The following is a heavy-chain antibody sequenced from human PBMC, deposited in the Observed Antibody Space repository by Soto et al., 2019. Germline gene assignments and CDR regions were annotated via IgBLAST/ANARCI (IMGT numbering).Heavy chain of an antibody. D-gene: IGHD6-13*01. CDR2: ISAYNGNT. V-gene: IGHV1-18*01. Sequence: QVQLVQSGAEVKKPGASVKVSCKASGYTFTSYGISWVRQAPGQGLEWMGWISAYNGNTNYAQKLQGRVTMTTDTSTSTAYMELRSLRSDDTAVYYCARKKAAAGARYYYGMDVWGQGTTVTVSS. J-gene: IGHJ6*02. CDR3: ARKKAAAGARYYYGMDV. CDR1: GYTFTSYG.